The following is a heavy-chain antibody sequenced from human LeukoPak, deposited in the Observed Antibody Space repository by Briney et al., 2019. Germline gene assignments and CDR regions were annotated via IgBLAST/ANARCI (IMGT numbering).Heavy chain of an antibody. Sequence: PGGSLSLSCAGSAFTFSSYWMSWVRQAPGKGPEWVANIKDDGSEKYYLDSVKGRFTISRDNAKNSLYLQMNSLRAEDTAVYYCARETGPYYYDSSGYWAFDYWGQGTLVTVSS. D-gene: IGHD3-22*01. CDR1: AFTFSSYW. V-gene: IGHV3-7*01. CDR3: ARETGPYYYDSSGYWAFDY. CDR2: IKDDGSEK. J-gene: IGHJ4*02.